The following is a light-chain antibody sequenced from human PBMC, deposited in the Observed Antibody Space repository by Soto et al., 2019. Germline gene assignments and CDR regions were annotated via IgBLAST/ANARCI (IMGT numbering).Light chain of an antibody. Sequence: QSALTQPPSASGSPGQSVTISCTGRSIDVGGYNYVSWYQQHPGKAPKLMIYEVSKRPSGVPDRLSGSKSGNTASLTVSGLQAEDDADYYCSSYGGSNTVVFGGGTKLIVL. CDR1: SIDVGGYNY. CDR3: SSYGGSNTVV. CDR2: EVS. V-gene: IGLV2-8*01. J-gene: IGLJ2*01.